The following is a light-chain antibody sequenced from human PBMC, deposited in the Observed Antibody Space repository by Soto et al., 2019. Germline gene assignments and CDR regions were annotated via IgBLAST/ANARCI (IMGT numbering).Light chain of an antibody. V-gene: IGKV1-39*01. CDR2: AAS. CDR3: QQSYRTPWT. Sequence: DIQTTQSPPSQSASMGDRITITCRSSQSINTYLNWYQQKPGNAPKLLIYAASSLQSGVPSRFSGNGSGTDFTLSISSLRPEDFATYYCQQSYRTPWTFGPGTKVDIK. J-gene: IGKJ1*01. CDR1: QSINTY.